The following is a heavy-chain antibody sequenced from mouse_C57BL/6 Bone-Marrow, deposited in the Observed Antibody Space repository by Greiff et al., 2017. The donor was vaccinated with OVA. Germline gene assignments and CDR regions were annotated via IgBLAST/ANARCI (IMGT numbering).Heavy chain of an antibody. D-gene: IGHD1-1*01. CDR3: AREVSTVVAHYFDY. CDR2: ISDGGSYT. CDR1: GFTFSSYA. V-gene: IGHV5-4*01. J-gene: IGHJ2*01. Sequence: EVKLVESGGGLVKPGGSLKLSCAASGFTFSSYAMSWVRQTPEKRLEWVATISDGGSYTYYPDNVKGRFTISRDNAKNNLYLQMSQLKSEDTAMYYCAREVSTVVAHYFDYWGQGTTLTVSS.